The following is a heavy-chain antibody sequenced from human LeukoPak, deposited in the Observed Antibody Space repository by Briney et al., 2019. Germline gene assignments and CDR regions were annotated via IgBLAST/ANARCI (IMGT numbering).Heavy chain of an antibody. D-gene: IGHD1-1*01. V-gene: IGHV3-48*03. CDR1: GFTFSSYE. J-gene: IGHJ4*02. Sequence: GGSLRLSCAASGFTFSSYEMNWVRQAPGKGLEWVSYISSSGSTIYYADSVKGRFTISRDNAKNSLYLQMNSLRAEDTAVYYCARDGATAPVPFDYWGQGTLVTVSS. CDR3: ARDGATAPVPFDY. CDR2: ISSSGSTI.